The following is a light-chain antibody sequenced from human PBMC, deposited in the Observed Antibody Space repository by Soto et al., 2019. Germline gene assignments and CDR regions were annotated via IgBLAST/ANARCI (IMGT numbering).Light chain of an antibody. CDR3: QQYNSYSPLT. V-gene: IGKV1-9*01. CDR2: DAS. J-gene: IGKJ4*01. CDR1: QDIRNY. Sequence: IQLTQSPSSLSASVGERVTVTCRASQDIRNYLAWYQQKPGKAPKLLICDASTLYSGVPSRFSGSGSGTDFTLTISSLQPDDFATYYCQQYNSYSPLTFGGGTKVDIK.